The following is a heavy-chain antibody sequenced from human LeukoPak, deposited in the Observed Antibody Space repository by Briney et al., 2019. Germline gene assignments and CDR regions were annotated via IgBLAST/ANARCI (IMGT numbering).Heavy chain of an antibody. J-gene: IGHJ4*02. V-gene: IGHV4-34*01. CDR1: GGSFSGYY. D-gene: IGHD6-13*01. CDR3: ASTAAGTNY. Sequence: PSETLSLTCAVYGGSFSGYYWSWIRQPPGKGLEWIGEINHSGSTNYNPSLKSRVTISVDTSKNQFSLKLSSVAAADTAVYYCASTAAGTNYWGQGTLVTVSS. CDR2: INHSGST.